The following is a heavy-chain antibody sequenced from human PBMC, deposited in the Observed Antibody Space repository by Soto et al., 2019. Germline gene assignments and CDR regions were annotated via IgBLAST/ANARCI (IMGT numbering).Heavy chain of an antibody. CDR3: ARERAYNYYGSGSPRGFDP. Sequence: SETLSLTCTVSGGSISSGGYYWNWIRQHPGKGLEWIGYIYYSGSTYYNPSLKSRVTISVDTSKNQFSLKLSSVTAADTAVYYCARERAYNYYGSGSPRGFDPWGQGTLVTVSS. CDR1: GGSISSGGYY. V-gene: IGHV4-31*03. CDR2: IYYSGST. J-gene: IGHJ5*02. D-gene: IGHD3-10*01.